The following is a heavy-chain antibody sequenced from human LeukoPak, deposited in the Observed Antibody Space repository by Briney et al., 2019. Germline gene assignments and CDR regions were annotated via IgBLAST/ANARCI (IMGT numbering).Heavy chain of an antibody. CDR2: IYPSGST. V-gene: IGHV4-4*07. CDR3: ARDVSSGGASDT. J-gene: IGHJ3*02. Sequence: SETLSLTCTVSGGSSSSYYWSWIRQPAGKGLEWIGRIYPSGSTKYNPSLKSRVTISVDKSKNQFSLKLNSVTAADTAVYYCARDVSSGGASDTWGQGTMVTVSS. CDR1: GGSSSSYY. D-gene: IGHD6-19*01.